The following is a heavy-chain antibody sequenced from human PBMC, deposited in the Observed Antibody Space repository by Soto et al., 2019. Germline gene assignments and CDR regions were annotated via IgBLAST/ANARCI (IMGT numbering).Heavy chain of an antibody. Sequence: EVQLVESGGGLVQPGGSLRLSCAASGFTFSGRSMHWVRQAPGKGLVWVSGIDNAGTDSTYADSVKGRFTSSRDNAKNTLYLQMTGLRVEDTAVYYCARGWFGPDVWGKGTTVTVSS. CDR2: IDNAGTDS. CDR3: ARGWFGPDV. V-gene: IGHV3-74*01. D-gene: IGHD3-10*01. J-gene: IGHJ6*04. CDR1: GFTFSGRS.